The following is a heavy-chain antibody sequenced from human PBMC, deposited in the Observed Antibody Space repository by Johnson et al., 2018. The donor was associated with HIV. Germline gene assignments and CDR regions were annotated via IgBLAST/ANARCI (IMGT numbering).Heavy chain of an antibody. Sequence: VQLVESGGGLVQPGGSLRLSCAASGFTVSSNYMSWVRQAPGKGLEWVANINRDGSEKYYADSVKGRFTISRDNSKNTLYLQMTSLRQDDTAVYSCYCTEHFGAGSESKGTFDAWGQGTMVTVSS. CDR3: YCTEHFGAGSESKGTFDA. J-gene: IGHJ3*01. CDR1: GFTVSSNY. D-gene: IGHD3-10*01. V-gene: IGHV3-7*03. CDR2: INRDGSEK.